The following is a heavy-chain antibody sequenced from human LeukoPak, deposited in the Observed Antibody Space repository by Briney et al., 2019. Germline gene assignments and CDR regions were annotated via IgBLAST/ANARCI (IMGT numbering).Heavy chain of an antibody. D-gene: IGHD3-16*02. V-gene: IGHV3-53*01. Sequence: GGSLRLSCVISGFSVGRKYMSWVRQAPEKGLEWVSTISGGVTYYADSVKGRFTISRDNSKNTLYLQMNSLRAEDTTVYYCAKDLPLWFDPWGQGTLVTVSS. CDR3: AKDLPLWFDP. CDR1: GFSVGRKY. CDR2: ISGGVT. J-gene: IGHJ5*02.